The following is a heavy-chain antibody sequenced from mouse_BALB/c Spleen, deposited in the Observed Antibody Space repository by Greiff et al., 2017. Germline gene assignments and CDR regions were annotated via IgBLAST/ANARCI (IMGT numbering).Heavy chain of an antibody. Sequence: QVHVKQSGPELVKPGASVKISCKASGYAFSSSWMNWVKQRPGQGLEWIGRIYPGDGDTNYNGKFKGKATLTADKSSSTAYMQLSSLTSVDSAVYFCARTPSTVGYFDYWGQGTTLTVSS. V-gene: IGHV1-82*01. J-gene: IGHJ2*01. CDR1: GYAFSSSW. CDR3: ARTPSTVGYFDY. D-gene: IGHD1-1*01. CDR2: IYPGDGDT.